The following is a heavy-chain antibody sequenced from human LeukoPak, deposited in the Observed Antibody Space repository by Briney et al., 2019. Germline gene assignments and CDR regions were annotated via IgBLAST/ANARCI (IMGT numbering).Heavy chain of an antibody. J-gene: IGHJ3*02. V-gene: IGHV4-39*01. CDR2: IYYSGST. CDR1: GGSISSSSSY. Sequence: SETLSLTCTVSGGSISSSSSYWGWIRQPPGKGLEWLGSIYYSGSTYYNSSLKSRVTISVYTSKNQFSLKLSSVTAADTAVYYCARQPYYYYSRGPHGGAFDIWGQGTMVTVSS. CDR3: ARQPYYYYSRGPHGGAFDI. D-gene: IGHD3-22*01.